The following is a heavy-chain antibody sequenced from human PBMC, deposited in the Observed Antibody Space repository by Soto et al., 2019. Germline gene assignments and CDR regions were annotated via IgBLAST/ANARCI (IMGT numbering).Heavy chain of an antibody. CDR1: GFTFSDYY. CDR2: ISSSGGII. D-gene: IGHD3-22*01. CDR3: ARDLGYYASDGYFDY. V-gene: IGHV3-11*01. J-gene: IGHJ4*02. Sequence: PXESLGLSCAASGFTFSDYYMSWMRQAPGKGLEWVSYISSSGGIIYYADSVKGRFTISRDNAKNSLYLQMNSLRAEDTAVYYCARDLGYYASDGYFDYWGQGTLVTVSS.